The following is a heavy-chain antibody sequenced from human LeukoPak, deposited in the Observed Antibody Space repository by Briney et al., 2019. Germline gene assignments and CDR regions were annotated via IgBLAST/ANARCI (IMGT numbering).Heavy chain of an antibody. Sequence: GGSLRLSCAASGFTFSSYEMNWVRQAPGKGLEWVSYISSSGSAIYYADSVKGRFTISRDNAKNSLYLQMNSLRAEDTAVYYCAELGVTMIGGVWGKGTTVTISS. CDR1: GFTFSSYE. D-gene: IGHD3-10*02. CDR3: AELGVTMIGGV. J-gene: IGHJ6*04. V-gene: IGHV3-48*03. CDR2: ISSSGSAI.